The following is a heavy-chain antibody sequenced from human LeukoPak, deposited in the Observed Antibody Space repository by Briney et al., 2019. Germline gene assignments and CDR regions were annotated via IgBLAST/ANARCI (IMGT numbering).Heavy chain of an antibody. CDR3: ARADRPGDYYYYYMDV. D-gene: IGHD4-17*01. J-gene: IGHJ6*03. V-gene: IGHV3-21*01. CDR1: GFSFSSYT. Sequence: SGGSLRLSCAASGFSFSSYTMNWVRQAPGKGLEWVSCISSSSSYIKYADSLKGRFTVSRDNAKNSLYLQMNSLRAEDTAVYYCARADRPGDYYYYYMDVWGKGTTVTVSS. CDR2: ISSSSSYI.